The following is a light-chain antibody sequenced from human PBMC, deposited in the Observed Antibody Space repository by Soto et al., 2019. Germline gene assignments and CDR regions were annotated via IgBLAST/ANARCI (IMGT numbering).Light chain of an antibody. CDR2: GAS. CDR3: QQYSNWPPLT. V-gene: IGKV3-15*01. CDR1: QSVGSD. Sequence: EVVMTQSPVTLSVSPGERATLSCRANQSVGSDLAWYQQKPGQAPRLLIYGASTRATGVPTRFSGSGSGTEFTLTISSLQSEDFAVYYCQQYSNWPPLTFGQGTKVEIK. J-gene: IGKJ1*01.